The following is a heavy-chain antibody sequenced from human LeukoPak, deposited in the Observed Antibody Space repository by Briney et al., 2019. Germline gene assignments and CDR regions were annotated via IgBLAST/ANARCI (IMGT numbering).Heavy chain of an antibody. Sequence: GGSLRLSCAASGFTFSSYAMSWVRQAPGKGLEWVSYISSRDNLIYYADSVKGRFTISMDNAKNSLYLQLNSLRAEDTAVYYCAREQWFRWEYWGQGVLVTVSS. CDR2: ISSRDNLI. V-gene: IGHV3-48*04. CDR3: AREQWFRWEY. J-gene: IGHJ4*02. CDR1: GFTFSSYA. D-gene: IGHD3-22*01.